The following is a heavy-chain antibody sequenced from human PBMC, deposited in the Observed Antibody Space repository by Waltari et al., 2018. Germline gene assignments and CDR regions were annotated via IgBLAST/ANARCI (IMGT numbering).Heavy chain of an antibody. CDR3: AITAGGYSDGRGNWFDP. CDR2: MKPNMGNT. J-gene: IGHJ5*02. V-gene: IGHV1-8*01. D-gene: IGHD5-18*01. CDR1: GYTFTSYD. Sequence: QVQLVQSGAEVKKPGASVKVSCKASGYTFTSYDINWVRQATGQGLEWMGGMKPNMGNTGYAQKFQGRVTMTRNTSISTAYMELSSLRSEDTAVYYCAITAGGYSDGRGNWFDPWGQGTLVTVSS.